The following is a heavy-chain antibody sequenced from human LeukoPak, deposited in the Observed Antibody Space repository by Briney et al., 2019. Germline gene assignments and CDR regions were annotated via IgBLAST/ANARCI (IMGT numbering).Heavy chain of an antibody. CDR3: ATDSQQWLAGYYFDY. V-gene: IGHV1-24*01. Sequence: VASVTVSFKVSGYTLTELSMHWVRQAPGKGLEWMGGFDPEDGETIYAQKFQGRVTMTEDTSTDTAYMELSSLRSEDTAVYYCATDSQQWLAGYYFDYWGQGPLVTVSS. CDR2: FDPEDGET. CDR1: GYTLTELS. J-gene: IGHJ4*02. D-gene: IGHD6-19*01.